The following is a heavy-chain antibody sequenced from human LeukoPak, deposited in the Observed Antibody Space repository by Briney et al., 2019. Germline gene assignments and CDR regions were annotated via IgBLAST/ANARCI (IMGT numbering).Heavy chain of an antibody. CDR2: IIPIFGTA. CDR1: GGTFSSYA. J-gene: IGHJ5*02. Sequence: AVKVSCEASGGTFSSYAISWVRQAPGQGLEWMGGIIPIFGTANYAQKFQSRVTITTDESTSTAYMELSSLRSEDTAVYYCARDQSSYRRYSSGWDWLNWFDPWGQGTLVTVSS. CDR3: ARDQSSYRRYSSGWDWLNWFDP. D-gene: IGHD6-19*01. V-gene: IGHV1-69*05.